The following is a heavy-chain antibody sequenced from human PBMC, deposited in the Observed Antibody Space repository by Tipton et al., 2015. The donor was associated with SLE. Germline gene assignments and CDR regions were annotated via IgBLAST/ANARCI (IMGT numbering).Heavy chain of an antibody. CDR3: VSPFDLGY. CDR1: GFTFSTYW. V-gene: IGHV3-7*01. CDR2: IKQDGSEK. Sequence: GSLRLSCAASGFTFSTYWMSWVRQAPGKGLECVANIKQDGSEKYYVDSVKGRFAISRDNAKNSLDLQMNSLRVEDTAVYYCVSPFDLGYWGQGTLVTVSS. D-gene: IGHD3-3*02. J-gene: IGHJ4*02.